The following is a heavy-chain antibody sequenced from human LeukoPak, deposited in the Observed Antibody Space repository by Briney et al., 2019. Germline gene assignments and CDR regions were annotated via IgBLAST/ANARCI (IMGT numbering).Heavy chain of an antibody. D-gene: IGHD3-10*01. CDR3: ARDSGAVRGVVAGSGWFDT. J-gene: IGHJ5*02. V-gene: IGHV1-46*01. Sequence: GASVRLSCTASGYSLTSYHIHWVRQAPGQGPQWVGRMNTSGRESNFAQEFQGRVTMTTDKSTSTVYMELTGLTSEDSAVYYCARDSGAVRGVVAGSGWFDTWGQGTVITVSS. CDR1: GYSLTSYH. CDR2: MNTSGRES.